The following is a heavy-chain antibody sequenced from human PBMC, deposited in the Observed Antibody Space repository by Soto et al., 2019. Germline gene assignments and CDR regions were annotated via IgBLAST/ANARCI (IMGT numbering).Heavy chain of an antibody. CDR3: AKVRRFGELRSLY. J-gene: IGHJ4*02. Sequence: EVQLLESGGGLVQPGGSLRLSCAASGFTFSNYAMSWVRQAPGKGLEWVSAIGVSGDTTYYADSVKGRFTISRDNSKNTLYLQMGSLRAEETAVYYCAKVRRFGELRSLYWGQGTLVTVSS. V-gene: IGHV3-23*01. CDR2: IGVSGDTT. CDR1: GFTFSNYA. D-gene: IGHD3-10*01.